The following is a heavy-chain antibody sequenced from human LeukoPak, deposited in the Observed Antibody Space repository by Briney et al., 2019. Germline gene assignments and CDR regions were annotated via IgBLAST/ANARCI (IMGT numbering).Heavy chain of an antibody. V-gene: IGHV4-59*01. CDR3: ARLRYSGYVKYYFDY. D-gene: IGHD5-12*01. Sequence: SETLSLTGTVSGGSICSYYWSWIRQPPGKGLECSGYIYFSWSTNYSPSLKSRVTISVDASKNQFSLKLTSVTAADTAVYYCARLRYSGYVKYYFDYWGQGTLVTVSS. CDR2: IYFSWST. CDR1: GGSICSYY. J-gene: IGHJ4*02.